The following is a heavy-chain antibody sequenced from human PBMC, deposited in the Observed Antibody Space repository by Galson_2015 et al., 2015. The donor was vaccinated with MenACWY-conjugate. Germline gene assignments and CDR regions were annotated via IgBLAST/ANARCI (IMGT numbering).Heavy chain of an antibody. D-gene: IGHD6-13*01. CDR2: ISGSGGDI. V-gene: IGHV3-23*01. CDR1: GFTFSKCA. Sequence: SLRPSCAASGFTFSKCAMSWVRQAPGKGLEWVSGISGSGGDIDYADSVKGRFTISRDNSKNTVYLQMNSLRGEDTAVYYCARAYRATGGTHFGYWGQGTLVTVSS. J-gene: IGHJ4*02. CDR3: ARAYRATGGTHFGY.